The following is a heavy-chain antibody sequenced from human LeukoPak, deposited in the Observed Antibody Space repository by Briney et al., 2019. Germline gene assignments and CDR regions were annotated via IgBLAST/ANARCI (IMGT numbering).Heavy chain of an antibody. V-gene: IGHV1-8*03. Sequence: GASVKVSCKASGYTFTSYDISWVRQATGQGLEWMGWMNPNSGNTGYAQKFQGRVTITRNTSISTAYMELSSLRSEDTAVYYCARGPTTIFGVVHYYYYMDVWGKGTTVTVSS. CDR2: MNPNSGNT. J-gene: IGHJ6*03. D-gene: IGHD3-3*01. CDR3: ARGPTTIFGVVHYYYYMDV. CDR1: GYTFTSYD.